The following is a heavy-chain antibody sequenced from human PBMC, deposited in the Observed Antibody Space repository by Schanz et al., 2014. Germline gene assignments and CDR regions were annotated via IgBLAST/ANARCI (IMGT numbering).Heavy chain of an antibody. J-gene: IGHJ6*02. CDR3: AKDDTQVNGMDV. CDR1: GFTFSDSW. V-gene: IGHV3-30*18. Sequence: VQLVESGGGLIQPGGSLRLSCAASGFTFSDSWMHWVRQAPGKGLVWVAIISYDGRHKNYADSVKGRFTISRDNSKNTLHLQMNSLRVEDTAVYYCAKDDTQVNGMDVWGQGTTVTVSS. CDR2: ISYDGRHK.